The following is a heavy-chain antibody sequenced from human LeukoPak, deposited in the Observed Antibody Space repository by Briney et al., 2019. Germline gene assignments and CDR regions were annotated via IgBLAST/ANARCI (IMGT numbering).Heavy chain of an antibody. D-gene: IGHD3-9*01. Sequence: GGSLRLSCAGSGFTFNIYSRSWVRQAPGKGLEWVSYITSGSTSIYYPDSVKGRFTISRDDAKNSLYLQMNSLRVEDTAIYYCTTLNFHDTWGQGTLVTVSS. CDR3: TTLNFHDT. CDR2: ITSGSTSI. V-gene: IGHV3-48*01. J-gene: IGHJ5*02. CDR1: GFTFNIYS.